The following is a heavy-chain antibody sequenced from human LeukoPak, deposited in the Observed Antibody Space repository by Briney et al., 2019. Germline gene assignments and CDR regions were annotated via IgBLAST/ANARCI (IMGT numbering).Heavy chain of an antibody. J-gene: IGHJ4*02. CDR3: AKAHSSSWYYFGD. CDR2: ISGRGDST. V-gene: IGHV3-23*01. D-gene: IGHD6-13*01. Sequence: GGSLRLSCAASGFTFRSYAMSWVRQAPGKGLEWVSVISGRGDSTHYADSVKGRFTISRDNSKNTLCMQMNSLRAEDTALYYCAKAHSSSWYYFGDWGQGALVIVSS. CDR1: GFTFRSYA.